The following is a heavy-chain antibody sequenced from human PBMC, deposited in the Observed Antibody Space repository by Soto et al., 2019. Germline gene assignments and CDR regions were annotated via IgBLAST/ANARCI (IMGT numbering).Heavy chain of an antibody. CDR1: GGSMRNYF. CDR2: IHYSGAT. Sequence: SETLSLTCTVSGGSMRNYFWTWIRQPPGKGLEWIGYIHYSGATSFFPSSPPSLRGRVTISDDTSKTQFSLKLLSVTTADTAVYFCAAGEASSRNLAPYYLDFWGQGTLVTVSS. CDR3: AAGEASSRNLAPYYLDF. J-gene: IGHJ4*02. D-gene: IGHD6-13*01. V-gene: IGHV4-59*01.